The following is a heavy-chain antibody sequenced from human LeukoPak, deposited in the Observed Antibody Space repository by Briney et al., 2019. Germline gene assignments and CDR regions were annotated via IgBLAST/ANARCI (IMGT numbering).Heavy chain of an antibody. Sequence: SETLSLTCTVSGDSISSYYWSWIRQPPGKGLEWIGYIYYSGSTNYKPSLKSRVTISVDTSKNQFSLKLSSVTAADTAVYYCARGGYYGSGNDFRFDPWGQGTLVTVSS. CDR1: GDSISSYY. D-gene: IGHD3-10*01. CDR3: ARGGYYGSGNDFRFDP. CDR2: IYYSGST. V-gene: IGHV4-59*01. J-gene: IGHJ5*02.